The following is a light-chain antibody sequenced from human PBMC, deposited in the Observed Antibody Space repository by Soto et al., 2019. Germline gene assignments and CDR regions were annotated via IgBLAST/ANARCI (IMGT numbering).Light chain of an antibody. J-gene: IGKJ1*01. Sequence: EIVLTQSPATLSLSPGERATLSCRASQSVSSYLAWYQQKPGQAPRLLIYDASNRATGIPARFSGSGSGTGFTLTISSLEPEDFAFYYCQQRSNWPRTFGQGTKVEIK. CDR1: QSVSSY. CDR2: DAS. V-gene: IGKV3-11*01. CDR3: QQRSNWPRT.